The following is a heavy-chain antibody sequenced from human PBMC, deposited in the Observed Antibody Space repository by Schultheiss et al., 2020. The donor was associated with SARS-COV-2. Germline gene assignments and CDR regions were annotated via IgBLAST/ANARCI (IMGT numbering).Heavy chain of an antibody. D-gene: IGHD3-16*01. CDR1: GFTFSSHG. J-gene: IGHJ3*02. V-gene: IGHV3-33*01. CDR2: IWYDGSNK. CDR3: ARFSFGSASNDAFDI. Sequence: GESLKISCAASGFTFSSHGMHWVRQAPGKGLEWVAVIWYDGSNKYYADSVKGRFTISRDNSKNTLYLQMNSLRAEDTAVYYCARFSFGSASNDAFDIWGQGTTVTVSS.